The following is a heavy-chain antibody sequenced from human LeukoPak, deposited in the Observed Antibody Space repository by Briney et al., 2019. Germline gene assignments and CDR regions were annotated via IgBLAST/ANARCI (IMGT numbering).Heavy chain of an antibody. V-gene: IGHV1-46*01. CDR2: INPSGSST. D-gene: IGHD2-21*01. Sequence: ASVKVSCKASGYSFTSHYMHWVRQAPGQGLEWMGLINPSGSSTLYAQKFQGRVTMTRDMSTTTDYMELSSLRSEDTAVYYCARDLRCGNECYYFDYRGQGSLVTVSS. CDR3: ARDLRCGNECYYFDY. J-gene: IGHJ4*02. CDR1: GYSFTSHY.